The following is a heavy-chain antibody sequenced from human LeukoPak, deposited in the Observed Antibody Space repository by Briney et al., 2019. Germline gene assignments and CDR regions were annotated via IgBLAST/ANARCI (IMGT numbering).Heavy chain of an antibody. Sequence: ASVRVSCKASGYTFTSYYMHWVRQAPGQGLEWMGIINPSGGSTSYAQKFQGRVTMTRDTSTSTVYMELSSLRSEDTAVYYCARSSGRSPNRDYMDVWGKGTTVTISS. V-gene: IGHV1-46*01. CDR2: INPSGGST. D-gene: IGHD1-14*01. CDR1: GYTFTSYY. CDR3: ARSSGRSPNRDYMDV. J-gene: IGHJ6*03.